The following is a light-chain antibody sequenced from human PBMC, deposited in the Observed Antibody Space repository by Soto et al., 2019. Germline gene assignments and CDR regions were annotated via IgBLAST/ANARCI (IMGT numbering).Light chain of an antibody. J-gene: IGLJ2*01. Sequence: QSALTQPASVSGSPGQSITISCTGTSSDVGSYNLVSWYQQHPGKAPKLMIYEGSKRPSGVSNRFSGSKSGNTASLTISGLQAEDEADYYCCSYAGSSTSPRVVFGGGTQLTVL. CDR1: SSDVGSYNL. V-gene: IGLV2-23*01. CDR3: CSYAGSSTSPRVV. CDR2: EGS.